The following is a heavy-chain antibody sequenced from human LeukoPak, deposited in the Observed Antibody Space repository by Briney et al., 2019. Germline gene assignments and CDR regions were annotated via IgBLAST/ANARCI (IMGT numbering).Heavy chain of an antibody. CDR3: ARGHVVVSVFPYYYYYYGMDV. CDR2: MNPNSGNT. Sequence: GASVKVSCTASGYTFTSYDINWVRQATGQGLEWMGWMNPNSGNTGYAQKLQGRVTMTRNTSISTAYMELSSLRSEDTAVYYCARGHVVVSVFPYYYYYYGMDVWGQGTTVTVSS. D-gene: IGHD2-15*01. CDR1: GYTFTSYD. V-gene: IGHV1-8*01. J-gene: IGHJ6*02.